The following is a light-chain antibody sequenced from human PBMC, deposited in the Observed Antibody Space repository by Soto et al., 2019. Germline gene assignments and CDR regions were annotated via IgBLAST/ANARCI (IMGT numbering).Light chain of an antibody. V-gene: IGKV1-39*01. CDR3: FLDYSIAPRS. J-gene: IGKJ3*01. CDR1: QSISSY. CDR2: AAS. Sequence: DIQMTQSPSSLSASVGDRVTITCRASQSISSYLNWYRQKPGKAPKLLIYAASSLTIGVTSRFSGRGSGTHFTLTMPALRPEEFSTYCCFLDYSIAPRSFGPGTKVDI.